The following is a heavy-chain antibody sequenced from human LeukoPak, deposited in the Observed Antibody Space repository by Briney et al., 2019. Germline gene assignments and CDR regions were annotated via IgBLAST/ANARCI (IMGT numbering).Heavy chain of an antibody. CDR1: GGSISSYY. CDR3: ARDRRGYSYGPKYNWFDP. D-gene: IGHD5-18*01. Sequence: PSETLSLTCTVSGGSISSYYWSWIRQPPGKGLEWIGYIYYSGSTNYNPSLKSRVTISVDTSKNQFSLKLSSVTAADTAVYYCARDRRGYSYGPKYNWFDPWGQGTLVTVSS. CDR2: IYYSGST. V-gene: IGHV4-59*01. J-gene: IGHJ5*02.